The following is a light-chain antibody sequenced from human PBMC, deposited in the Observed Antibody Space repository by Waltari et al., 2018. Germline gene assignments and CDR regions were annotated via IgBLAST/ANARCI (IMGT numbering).Light chain of an antibody. CDR2: SNN. CDR3: AAWDDSLNGVI. Sequence: QSVLTQPPSASGTPGQRVPISCSGSSSNIGSHSINWYQQLPGTAPKLLIYSNNQRPSGVPDRFSGSKSGTSASLAISGLQSEDEADYHCAAWDDSLNGVIFGGGTKLTVL. J-gene: IGLJ2*01. CDR1: SSNIGSHS. V-gene: IGLV1-44*01.